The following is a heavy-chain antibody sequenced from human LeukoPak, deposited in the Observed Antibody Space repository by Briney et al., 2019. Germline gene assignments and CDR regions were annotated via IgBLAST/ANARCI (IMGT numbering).Heavy chain of an antibody. CDR1: GYTFTSYY. CDR2: INPSGGST. Sequence: ASVKVSCKASGYTFTSYYMHWVRQAPGQGLEWVGIINPSGGSTSYAQKFQGRVTMTRDMSTSTVYMELSSLRSEDTAVYYCARMVLISPRFSPHSEIYYFDYWGQGTLVTVSS. D-gene: IGHD3-9*01. CDR3: ARMVLISPRFSPHSEIYYFDY. V-gene: IGHV1-46*01. J-gene: IGHJ4*02.